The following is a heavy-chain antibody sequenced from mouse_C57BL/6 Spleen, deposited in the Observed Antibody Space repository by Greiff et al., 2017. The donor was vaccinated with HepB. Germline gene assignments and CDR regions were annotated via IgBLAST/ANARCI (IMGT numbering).Heavy chain of an antibody. V-gene: IGHV1-54*01. CDR1: GYSFTNYL. CDR2: INPGSGGT. D-gene: IGHD1-1*01. CDR3: TRGGCGSSYGCAMDY. Sequence: VQLQQSGAELVRPGTSVKVSCTASGYSFTNYLIWWVKQRPGQGLEWIGVINPGSGGTNYNEKFKGKTTLTADTSSSTAYMQLSSLTAEDAAVYVCTRGGCGSSYGCAMDYWGQGTSVTVSS. J-gene: IGHJ4*01.